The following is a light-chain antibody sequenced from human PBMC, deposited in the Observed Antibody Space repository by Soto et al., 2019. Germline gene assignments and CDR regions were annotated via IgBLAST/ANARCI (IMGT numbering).Light chain of an antibody. CDR1: QSISNY. CDR3: QQSYRTPNT. Sequence: DIQMTQSPSSLSAPVGDRVTITCRASQSISNYLNWYQQKPRKAPKLLIYAASSLQSGVPSRFSGSGSGTDFTLTISSLQPEDFATYYCQQSYRTPNTFGGGTKVEIK. V-gene: IGKV1-39*01. J-gene: IGKJ4*01. CDR2: AAS.